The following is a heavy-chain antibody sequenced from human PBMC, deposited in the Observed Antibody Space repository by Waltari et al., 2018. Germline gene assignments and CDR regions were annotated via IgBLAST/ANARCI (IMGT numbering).Heavy chain of an antibody. CDR1: GDTFSDYC. CDR3: ARGDGDDTSAYHPTY. CDR2: ISPSGTT. D-gene: IGHD2-2*01. Sequence: QVHLRQWGAGLLKPSETLSLTCAVSGDTFSDYCWSWVRQTPGKGLEWIGEISPSGTTNFNPSLERRVIISIDTSKNQFSLRLISVTAADTGVYYCARGDGDDTSAYHPTYWGQGTVVTVYS. J-gene: IGHJ1*01. V-gene: IGHV4-34*02.